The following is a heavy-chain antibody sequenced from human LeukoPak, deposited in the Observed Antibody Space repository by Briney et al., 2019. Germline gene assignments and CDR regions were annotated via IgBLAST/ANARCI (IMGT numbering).Heavy chain of an antibody. CDR3: ARAVAGLDY. J-gene: IGHJ4*02. CDR1: GFTFSSYS. Sequence: GGSLRLSCVASGFTFSSYSMNWVRQAPGKGLEWVSYISSSSSYIYYADSAKGRFTISRDNAKNSLYLQMNSLRAEDTAVYYCARAVAGLDYWGQGTLVTVSS. D-gene: IGHD6-19*01. CDR2: ISSSSSYI. V-gene: IGHV3-21*05.